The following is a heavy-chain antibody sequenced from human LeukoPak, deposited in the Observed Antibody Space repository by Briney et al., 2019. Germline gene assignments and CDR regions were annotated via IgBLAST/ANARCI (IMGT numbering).Heavy chain of an antibody. CDR3: TTERNWELLRPYGLDI. Sequence: GSLRLSCAASGFTFSNAWMSWVRQAPGKGLEWVGRIKSKTDGGTTDYAAPVKGRFTISRDDSKNTLYLQMNSLKTEDTAVYYCTTERNWELLRPYGLDIWGQGTTVIVSS. D-gene: IGHD1-26*01. V-gene: IGHV3-15*01. CDR2: IKSKTDGGTT. J-gene: IGHJ6*02. CDR1: GFTFSNAW.